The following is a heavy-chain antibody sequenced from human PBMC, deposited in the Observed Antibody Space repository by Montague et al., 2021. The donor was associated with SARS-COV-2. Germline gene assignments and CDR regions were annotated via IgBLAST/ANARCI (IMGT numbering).Heavy chain of an antibody. D-gene: IGHD3-22*01. J-gene: IGHJ5*02. CDR2: IYYSGST. Sequence: TLSLTCTVSGGSISSGGYYWSWIRQHPGKGLEWIGYIYYSGSTYYNPSLKSRVTISVDTSKSQFSLKLSSVTAADTAVYYCARATRSIVVLNWFDPWSQGTLVTVSS. CDR3: ARATRSIVVLNWFDP. V-gene: IGHV4-31*03. CDR1: GGSISSGGYY.